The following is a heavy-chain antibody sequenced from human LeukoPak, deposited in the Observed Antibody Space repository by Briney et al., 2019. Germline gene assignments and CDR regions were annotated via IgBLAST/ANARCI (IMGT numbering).Heavy chain of an antibody. J-gene: IGHJ4*02. D-gene: IGHD3-22*01. V-gene: IGHV5-51*01. Sequence: GESLKISCKGSGYSFTSYWIGWVRPMPGKGLEWMGIIYPGDSDTRYSPSFQGQVTISADKSISTAYLQWSSLKASDTAMYYCARLGAPYYYYDSSGYHYYFDYWGQGTLVTVSS. CDR2: IYPGDSDT. CDR3: ARLGAPYYYYDSSGYHYYFDY. CDR1: GYSFTSYW.